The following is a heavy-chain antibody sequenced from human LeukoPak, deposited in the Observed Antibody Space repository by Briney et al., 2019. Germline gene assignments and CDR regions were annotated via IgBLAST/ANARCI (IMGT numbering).Heavy chain of an antibody. J-gene: IGHJ4*02. CDR3: ANGRYGFDY. CDR1: GFTFSSYA. V-gene: IGHV3-30*02. Sequence: GGSLRLSCAASGFTFSSYAMSWVRQAPGKGLEWVAFIRYDGSHKYYADSVKGRFTVSRDNSKHTQYLQMNSLRAEDTAVYYCANGRYGFDYWGQGSLVSVSS. CDR2: IRYDGSHK. D-gene: IGHD3-9*01.